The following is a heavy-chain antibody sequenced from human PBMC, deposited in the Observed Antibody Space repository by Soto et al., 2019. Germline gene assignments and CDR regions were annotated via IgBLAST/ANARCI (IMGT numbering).Heavy chain of an antibody. CDR2: ISGSGGST. CDR3: ANIGYYDSPTHY. Sequence: EVQLLESGGGLVQPGGSLRLSCAASGFTFSSYAMSWVRQAPGKGLEWVSAISGSGGSTYYADSVKGRFTISRDNSKNTLYLQMNSLRAEDTPVYYCANIGYYDSPTHYWGQGTLVTVSS. V-gene: IGHV3-23*01. J-gene: IGHJ4*02. CDR1: GFTFSSYA. D-gene: IGHD3-22*01.